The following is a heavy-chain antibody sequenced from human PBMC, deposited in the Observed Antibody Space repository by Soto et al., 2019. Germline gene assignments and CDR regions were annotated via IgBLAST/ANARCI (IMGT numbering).Heavy chain of an antibody. CDR2: IYYSGHT. CDR1: GDSLSGGGYS. CDR3: AREEIAAAGRVD. J-gene: IGHJ1*01. Sequence: SETLSLTCTVSGDSLSGGGYSWNWIRQPPGKGLEWIGYIYYSGHTYYNPSLKSRVTMSVDTSKNQFSLKLSSVTAADTAVYYCAREEIAAAGRVDWGQGTLVTVSS. D-gene: IGHD6-13*01. V-gene: IGHV4-30-4*01.